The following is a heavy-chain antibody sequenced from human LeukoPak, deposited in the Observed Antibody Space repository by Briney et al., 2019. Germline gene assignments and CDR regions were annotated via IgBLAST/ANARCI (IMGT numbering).Heavy chain of an antibody. Sequence: SETLSLTCTVSGGSISSSSCYWGWIRQPPGKGLEWIGSIYYGGSTYYNPSLKSRVTISVDTSKNQFSLKLSSVTAADTAVYYCARDTVYYYGSGSYYNFDYWGQGTLVTVSS. V-gene: IGHV4-39*07. CDR2: IYYGGST. J-gene: IGHJ4*02. D-gene: IGHD3-10*01. CDR3: ARDTVYYYGSGSYYNFDY. CDR1: GGSISSSSCY.